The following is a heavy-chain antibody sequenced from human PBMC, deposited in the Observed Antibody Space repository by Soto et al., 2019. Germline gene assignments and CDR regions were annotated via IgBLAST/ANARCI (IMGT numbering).Heavy chain of an antibody. V-gene: IGHV1-69*12. CDR2: IIPMFGTA. CDR3: ATMKGGSQYSYYGIDV. D-gene: IGHD3-10*01. J-gene: IGHJ6*02. CDR1: GGTFSSYA. Sequence: QVQLVQSGAEVKKPGSSVKVSCKASGGTFSSYAISWVRQAPGQGLEWMGGIIPMFGTADYAQKFQGRVTITADESTSTAYMELRSLRSDATAVYYCATMKGGSQYSYYGIDVWGQGTTVTVSS.